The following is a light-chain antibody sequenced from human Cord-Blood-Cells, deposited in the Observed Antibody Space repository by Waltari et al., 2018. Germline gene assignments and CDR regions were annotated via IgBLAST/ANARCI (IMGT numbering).Light chain of an antibody. Sequence: QSALTQHASVSGSPGQSITISCTGTTSDVGGSNYFSWYQQHPGKAPKLMIYDVSNRPSGVSNRFSGSKSGNTASLTISGLQAEDEADYYCSSYTSSSTLVFGGGTKLTVL. J-gene: IGLJ3*02. CDR1: TSDVGGSNY. CDR3: SSYTSSSTLV. CDR2: DVS. V-gene: IGLV2-14*03.